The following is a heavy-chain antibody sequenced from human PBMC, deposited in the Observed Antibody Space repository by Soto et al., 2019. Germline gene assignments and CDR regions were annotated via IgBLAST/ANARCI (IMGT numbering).Heavy chain of an antibody. CDR2: ISGSGGRT. D-gene: IGHD5-12*01. J-gene: IGHJ6*02. V-gene: IGHV3-23*01. Sequence: EVQLLESGGGLVQPGGSLRLSCAASGFTFSSYAMSWVRQAPGKGLEWVSAISGSGGRTYYADSVNGRFTISRDNSKNSLYLQMNSLRAEDTAVYYLAKGELHGYGTYYYYDGIDVWGQGTTVTVSS. CDR3: AKGELHGYGTYYYYDGIDV. CDR1: GFTFSSYA.